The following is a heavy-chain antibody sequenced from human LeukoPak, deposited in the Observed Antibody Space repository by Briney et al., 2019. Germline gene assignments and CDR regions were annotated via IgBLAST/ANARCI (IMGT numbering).Heavy chain of an antibody. CDR2: INAGNGNT. CDR1: GYTFTSYA. Sequence: ASVKVSCKASGYTFTSYAMHWVHQAPGQRLEWMGWINAGNGNTKYSQKFQGRVTITRDTSASTAYMELSSLRSEDTAVYYCARDLGNTAMVTYYFDYWGQGTLVTVSS. D-gene: IGHD5-18*01. J-gene: IGHJ4*02. V-gene: IGHV1-3*01. CDR3: ARDLGNTAMVTYYFDY.